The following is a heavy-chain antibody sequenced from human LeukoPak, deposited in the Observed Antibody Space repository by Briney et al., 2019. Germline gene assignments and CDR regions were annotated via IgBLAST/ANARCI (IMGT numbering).Heavy chain of an antibody. CDR2: IYYSGST. J-gene: IGHJ3*02. Sequence: PSETLSLTCTVSGGSISSSGYYWGWIRQPPGKGLEWIGSIYYSGSTYYNPSLKSRVTISVDTSKNQFSLKLSSVTAADTAVYYCARDRTVRGVIVDAFDIWGQGTMVTVSS. V-gene: IGHV4-39*07. D-gene: IGHD3-10*01. CDR1: GGSISSSGYY. CDR3: ARDRTVRGVIVDAFDI.